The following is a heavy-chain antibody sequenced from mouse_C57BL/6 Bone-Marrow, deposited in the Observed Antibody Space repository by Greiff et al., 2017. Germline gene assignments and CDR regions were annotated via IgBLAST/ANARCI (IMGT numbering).Heavy chain of an antibody. V-gene: IGHV1-81*01. CDR1: GYTFTGYG. CDR2: IYPRSGNT. Sequence: QVQLQQSGAELARPGASVKLSCKASGYTFTGYGISWVKQRTGQGLEWIGEIYPRSGNTYYNEKFKGKATLTADKSSSTAYMELRSLTSEDSAVYFCASPWSWFAYWGQGTLVTVSA. J-gene: IGHJ3*01. CDR3: ASPWSWFAY.